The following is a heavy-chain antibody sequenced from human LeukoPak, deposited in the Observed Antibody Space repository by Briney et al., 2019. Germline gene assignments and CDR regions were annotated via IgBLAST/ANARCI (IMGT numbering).Heavy chain of an antibody. D-gene: IGHD5-24*01. J-gene: IGHJ4*02. V-gene: IGHV4-38-2*01. Sequence: SETLSLTCAVSVYSMTRDYYWGWIRQPPGKGLEWIGSIFRSGGTYYNPSLKSRLTMSVDTSKNLFSLNLSSVTAADTAVYYCTAERAGTIVDYWGQGVLVTVSS. CDR2: IFRSGGT. CDR3: TAERAGTIVDY. CDR1: VYSMTRDYY.